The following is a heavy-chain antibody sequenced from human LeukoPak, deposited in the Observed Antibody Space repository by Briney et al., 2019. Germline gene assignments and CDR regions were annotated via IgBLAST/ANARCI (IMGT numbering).Heavy chain of an antibody. CDR1: GFSFSSYW. J-gene: IGHJ4*02. CDR3: ARVSFCPRCHFDY. Sequence: GGSLRLSCAASGFSFSSYWMHWVRQAPGKGLVWVARISPDGSSALSADSVRGRFTIYRDNADNTLYLQLNSLRAEDTAVYYCARVSFCPRCHFDYWGQGTLVTVSS. CDR2: ISPDGSSA. D-gene: IGHD2/OR15-2a*01. V-gene: IGHV3-74*03.